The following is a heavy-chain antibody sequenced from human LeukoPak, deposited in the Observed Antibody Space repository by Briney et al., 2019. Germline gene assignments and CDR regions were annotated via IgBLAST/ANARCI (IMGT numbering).Heavy chain of an antibody. CDR1: GGSISSYY. V-gene: IGHV4-4*09. CDR3: ARHRGSGSYYNAVDY. J-gene: IGHJ4*02. CDR2: IYTSGST. Sequence: PSETLSLTCTVSGGSISSYYWSWIRQPPGKGLEWIGYIYTSGSTNYNPSLKSRVTISADTSKNQFSLKLSSVTAADTAVYYCARHRGSGSYYNAVDYWGQGTLVTVSS. D-gene: IGHD3-10*01.